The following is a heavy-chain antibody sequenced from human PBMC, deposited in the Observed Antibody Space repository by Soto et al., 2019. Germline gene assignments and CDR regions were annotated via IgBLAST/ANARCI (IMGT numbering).Heavy chain of an antibody. CDR1: GFTFSSYW. D-gene: IGHD3-10*01. Sequence: GGSLRLSCAASGFTFSSYWMHWVRQAPGKGLVWVSRINSDGSSTSYADSVKGRFTISRDNAKNTLYLQMNSLRAEDTAVYYCARIVRVRGVAYYMDVWGKGTTVTVSS. CDR3: ARIVRVRGVAYYMDV. V-gene: IGHV3-74*01. J-gene: IGHJ6*03. CDR2: INSDGSST.